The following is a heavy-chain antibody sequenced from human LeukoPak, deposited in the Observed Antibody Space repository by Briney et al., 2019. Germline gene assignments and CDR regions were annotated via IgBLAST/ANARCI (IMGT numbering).Heavy chain of an antibody. CDR1: GGTFSSYA. D-gene: IGHD5-24*01. CDR3: ASRKMATILYYYYYMDV. CDR2: IIPIFGTA. V-gene: IGHV1-69*01. J-gene: IGHJ6*03. Sequence: GSSVKVPCKASGGTFSSYAISWVRQAPGQGLEWMGGIIPIFGTANYAQKFQGRVTITADESTSTAYMELSSLRSEDTAVYYCASRKMATILYYYYYMDVWGKGTTVTVSS.